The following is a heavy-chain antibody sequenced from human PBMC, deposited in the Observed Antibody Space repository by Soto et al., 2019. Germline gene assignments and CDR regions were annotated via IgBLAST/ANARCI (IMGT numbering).Heavy chain of an antibody. D-gene: IGHD6-19*01. V-gene: IGHV3-23*01. CDR2: LISSGESP. CDR1: GFTFSTQA. J-gene: IGHJ4*02. CDR3: ANDLHGSGWSFDQ. Sequence: EVQLLESGGGLVQPGGSLRLSCSASGFTFSTQAMAWVRQAPGKGLEWVSALISSGESPDYADSVKGRFTFSRDNSKNTLYLPINSLRADDTAVYYCANDLHGSGWSFDQWGQGTVVTVS.